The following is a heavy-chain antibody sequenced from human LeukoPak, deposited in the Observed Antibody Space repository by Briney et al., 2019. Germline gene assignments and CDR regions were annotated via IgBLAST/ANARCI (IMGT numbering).Heavy chain of an antibody. V-gene: IGHV4-39*01. CDR2: INYSGKT. CDR3: ARSSYSSGRYGGLDV. Sequence: PSETLSLTCTVSGDSFTSTDDFWGWIRQPPGKGLEWIGSINYSGKTYYNPSLKSRVTISVDTSKNQVSLRLSSVTAADTAVYYCARSSYSSGRYGGLDVWGQGTTVTVSS. CDR1: GDSFTSTDDF. J-gene: IGHJ6*02. D-gene: IGHD3-22*01.